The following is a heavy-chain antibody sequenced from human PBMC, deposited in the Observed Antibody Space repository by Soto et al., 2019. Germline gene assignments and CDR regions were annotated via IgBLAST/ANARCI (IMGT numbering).Heavy chain of an antibody. CDR3: AKDIDYDKWRGYYYYYYYMDV. Sequence: EVQLLESGGDLVQPGGSLRLSCAASGFTFSSYAMTWVRQAPGEGLEWVSAISGGGGSTYYADSVKGRFTISRDNSKNTLYLQMNSLRGEDTAIYYCAKDIDYDKWRGYYYYYYYMDVWGKGTTVTVSS. CDR1: GFTFSSYA. CDR2: ISGGGGST. J-gene: IGHJ6*03. V-gene: IGHV3-23*01. D-gene: IGHD3-9*01.